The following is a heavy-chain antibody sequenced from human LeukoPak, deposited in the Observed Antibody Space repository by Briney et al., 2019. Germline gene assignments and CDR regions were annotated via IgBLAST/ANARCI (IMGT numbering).Heavy chain of an antibody. CDR2: ISYDGSNK. Sequence: GGSLRLSCAASGFTFSSYAMHWVRQAPGKGLEWVAVISYDGSNKYYADSVKGRSTISRDNSKNTLYLQMNSLRAEDTAVYYCARENGLGGYSTYYFDYWGQGTLVTVSS. J-gene: IGHJ4*02. CDR3: ARENGLGGYSTYYFDY. D-gene: IGHD3-22*01. V-gene: IGHV3-30*01. CDR1: GFTFSSYA.